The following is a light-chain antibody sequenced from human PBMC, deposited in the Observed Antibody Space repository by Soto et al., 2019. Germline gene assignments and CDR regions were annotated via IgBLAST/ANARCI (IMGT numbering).Light chain of an antibody. CDR1: SGHSSYA. V-gene: IGLV4-69*01. CDR3: QTWGTGIVV. CDR2: LNSDGSH. J-gene: IGLJ2*01. Sequence: QLVLTQSPSASASLGASVKLTCTLSSGHSSYAIAWHQQQPEKGPRYLMKLNSDGSHSKGDGIPDRFSGSSSGAERYLTISSLQSEDAADYYCQTWGTGIVVFGGGTKLTFL.